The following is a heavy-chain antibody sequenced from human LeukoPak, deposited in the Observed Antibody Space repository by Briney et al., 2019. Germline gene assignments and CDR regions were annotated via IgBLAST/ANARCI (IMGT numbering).Heavy chain of an antibody. CDR1: GGSISSYY. J-gene: IGHJ5*02. Sequence: SETLSLTCTVSGGSISSYYWSWIRQPPGKGLEWIGYIYYSGSTNYNPSLKSRVTISVDTSKNQFSLKLSSVTAADTAVYYCTSGHYYGSGSYFGWFDPWGQGTLVTVSS. D-gene: IGHD3-10*01. V-gene: IGHV4-59*08. CDR2: IYYSGST. CDR3: TSGHYYGSGSYFGWFDP.